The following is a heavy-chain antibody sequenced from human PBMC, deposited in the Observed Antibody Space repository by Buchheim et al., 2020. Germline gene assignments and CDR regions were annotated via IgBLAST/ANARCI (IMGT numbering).Heavy chain of an antibody. D-gene: IGHD6-13*01. V-gene: IGHV3-30*03. Sequence: QVQLVESGGGVVQPARSLRLSCAASGFTFSNYGMHWVRQAPGKGLEWVAVISYEGSHKYYTDTVKGRFTISRDNSKNTLYLQMNNLRAEDTAFYYCASDQPATGTDFTVFDYWGQGTL. CDR2: ISYEGSHK. CDR1: GFTFSNYG. J-gene: IGHJ4*02. CDR3: ASDQPATGTDFTVFDY.